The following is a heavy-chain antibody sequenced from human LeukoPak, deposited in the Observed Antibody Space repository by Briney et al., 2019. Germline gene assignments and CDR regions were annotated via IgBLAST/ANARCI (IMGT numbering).Heavy chain of an antibody. J-gene: IGHJ4*02. D-gene: IGHD1-26*01. CDR1: GFTFSSYG. Sequence: PGGSLRLSCAASGFTFSSYGMSWVRQAPGKGLEWVSAISGSGGSTYYADSVKGRFTISRDNSKNTLCLQMNSLRDEDTGVYYCARDRASDASSGSYNYWGQGTLVTVSS. V-gene: IGHV3-23*01. CDR2: ISGSGGST. CDR3: ARDRASDASSGSYNY.